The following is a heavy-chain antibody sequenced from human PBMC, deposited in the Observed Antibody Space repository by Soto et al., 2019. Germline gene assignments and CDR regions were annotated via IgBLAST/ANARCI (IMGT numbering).Heavy chain of an antibody. CDR3: ASSSCSGGSCYSEPLP. CDR2: ISYDGSNK. J-gene: IGHJ5*02. Sequence: QVQLVESGGGVVQPGRSLRLSCAASGLTFSSYALHWVRQAPGKGLEWVAVISYDGSNKYYADSVKGRFTISRDNSKNTLYLQMNSLRAEDTAVYYCASSSCSGGSCYSEPLPWVQGTLVTVSS. D-gene: IGHD2-15*01. CDR1: GLTFSSYA. V-gene: IGHV3-30-3*01.